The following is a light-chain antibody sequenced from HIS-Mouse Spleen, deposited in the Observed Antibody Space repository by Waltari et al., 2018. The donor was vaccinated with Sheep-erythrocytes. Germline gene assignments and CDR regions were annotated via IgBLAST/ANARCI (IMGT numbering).Light chain of an antibody. CDR1: SSDVGSYNR. CDR3: SSYTSSSTVV. CDR2: EVS. J-gene: IGLJ2*01. V-gene: IGLV2-18*02. Sequence: QSALTQPPSVSGSPGQSVTISCTGTSSDVGSYNRVSWYQQPPGTAPKLMIYEVSNPHSGVPDRCSGSKSGNTASRTISGLQAEDEADYYCSSYTSSSTVVFGGGTKLTVL.